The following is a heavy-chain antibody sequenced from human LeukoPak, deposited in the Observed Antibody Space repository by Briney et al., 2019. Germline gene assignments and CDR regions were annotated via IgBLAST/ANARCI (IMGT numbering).Heavy chain of an antibody. D-gene: IGHD6-19*01. CDR2: ISSSGSTI. Sequence: GGSLRLSCAASGLTFSSYEMNWVRQAPGKGLEWVSYISSSGSTIYYADSVKGRFTISRDNAKNSLYLQMNSLRAEDTAVYYCARDEKFRYSSLRGGNWFDPWGQGTLVTVSS. J-gene: IGHJ5*02. CDR3: ARDEKFRYSSLRGGNWFDP. V-gene: IGHV3-48*03. CDR1: GLTFSSYE.